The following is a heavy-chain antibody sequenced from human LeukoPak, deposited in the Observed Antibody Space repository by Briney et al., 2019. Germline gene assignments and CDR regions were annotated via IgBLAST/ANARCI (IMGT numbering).Heavy chain of an antibody. Sequence: ASVKVSCKASGYTFTSYAMRWVRQAPGQKLEWIGWINAGNGNTKYSQKFQGRVTITRDTSASTAYMELSSLRSEDTAVYYCARGYAGDIGYYYGMDVWGKGTTVTVSS. CDR2: INAGNGNT. D-gene: IGHD2-15*01. CDR3: ARGYAGDIGYYYGMDV. J-gene: IGHJ6*04. V-gene: IGHV1-3*01. CDR1: GYTFTSYA.